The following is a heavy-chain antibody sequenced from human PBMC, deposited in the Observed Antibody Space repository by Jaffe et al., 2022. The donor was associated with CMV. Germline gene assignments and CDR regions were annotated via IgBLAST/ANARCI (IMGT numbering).Heavy chain of an antibody. V-gene: IGHV4-59*08. CDR3: ARRGIVVVPAASPPARRSYYYYYMDV. CDR2: IYYSGST. CDR1: GGSISSYY. D-gene: IGHD2-2*01. Sequence: QVQLQESGPGLVKPSETLSLTCTVSGGSISSYYWSWIRQPPGKGLEWIGYIYYSGSTNYNPSLKSRVTISVDTSKNQFSLKLSSVTAADTAVYYCARRGIVVVPAASPPARRSYYYYYMDVWGKGTTVTVSS. J-gene: IGHJ6*03.